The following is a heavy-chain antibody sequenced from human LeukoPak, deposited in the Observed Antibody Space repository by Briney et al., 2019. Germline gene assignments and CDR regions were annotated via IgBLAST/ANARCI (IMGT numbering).Heavy chain of an antibody. Sequence: ASVKVSCKAPGYTFTGYYMHWVRQAPGQGLEWMGWINPNSGGTNYAQKFQGRVTMTRDTSISTAYMELSRLRSDDTAVYYCARDLQTYGSGSLNYFDYWGQGTLVTVSS. CDR1: GYTFTGYY. D-gene: IGHD3-10*01. J-gene: IGHJ4*02. CDR3: ARDLQTYGSGSLNYFDY. V-gene: IGHV1-2*02. CDR2: INPNSGGT.